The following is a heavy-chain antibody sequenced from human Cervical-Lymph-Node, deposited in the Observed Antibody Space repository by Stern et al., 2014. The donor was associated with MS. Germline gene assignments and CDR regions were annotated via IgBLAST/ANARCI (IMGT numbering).Heavy chain of an antibody. D-gene: IGHD1-26*01. CDR1: GGSIDSGGDY. V-gene: IGHV4-31*03. Sequence: VQLVESGPGLLKPSETLSLTCTVSGGSIDSGGDYWTWIRQHPGKRLEWIGCVYYSGITYYNPSLKSRITMSVDTSKNQFSLKLSSATAADTAVYYCARDLRPSGKYYIDSWGQGTVVTVSS. J-gene: IGHJ4*02. CDR2: VYYSGIT. CDR3: ARDLRPSGKYYIDS.